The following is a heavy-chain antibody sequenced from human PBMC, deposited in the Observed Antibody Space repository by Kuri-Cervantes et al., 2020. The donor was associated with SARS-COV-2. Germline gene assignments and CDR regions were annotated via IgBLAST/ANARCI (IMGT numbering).Heavy chain of an antibody. D-gene: IGHD3-3*01. CDR2: IYYTGST. J-gene: IGHJ4*02. V-gene: IGHV4-39*02. CDR3: ARDVDPYYDYWSGSAGY. CDR1: GGSIISSGNY. Sequence: SETLSLTCSVSGGSIISSGNYWGWIRQPPGKGLEWVGSIYYTGSTSYNPSLKSRVTISVDTSKNQFSLRLSSVTAADTAVYYCARDVDPYYDYWSGSAGYWGQGTLVTVSS.